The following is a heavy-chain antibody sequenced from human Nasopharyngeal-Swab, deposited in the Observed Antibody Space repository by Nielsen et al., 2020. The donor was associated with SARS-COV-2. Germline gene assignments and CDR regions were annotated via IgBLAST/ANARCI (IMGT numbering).Heavy chain of an antibody. J-gene: IGHJ2*01. CDR2: INHSGST. V-gene: IGHV4-34*01. D-gene: IGHD2-8*02. CDR1: GGSFSGYY. CDR3: VRVLGYFEL. Sequence: GSLRLSCAVYGGSFSGYYWSWIRQPPGKGLEWIGKINHSGSTNYNPSLKSRVIISVDTSTNQFSLKLSSVTAADTAVYYCVRVLGYFELWGRGTLVTVSS.